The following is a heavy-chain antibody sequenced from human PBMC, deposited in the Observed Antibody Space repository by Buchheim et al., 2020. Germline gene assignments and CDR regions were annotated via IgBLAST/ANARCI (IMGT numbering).Heavy chain of an antibody. CDR1: GLMFSSHW. CDR2: INQRGSET. V-gene: IGHV3-7*01. J-gene: IGHJ4*02. CDR3: VESSTP. D-gene: IGHD6-6*01. Sequence: EVQLLESGGTLVQPGGSLRLSCAASGLMFSSHWMSWVRQAPGKGLEWVSTINQRGSETNYADSVKGRFTISRDNAKNSLYLQMNSLRGEDTAVYYCVESSTPWGQGTL.